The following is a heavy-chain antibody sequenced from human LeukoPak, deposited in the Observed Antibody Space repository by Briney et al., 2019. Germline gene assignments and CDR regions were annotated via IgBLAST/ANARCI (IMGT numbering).Heavy chain of an antibody. CDR2: IKQDGSEK. J-gene: IGHJ4*02. CDR3: ARGGGYASSWAY. CDR1: GFTFSSYW. Sequence: QPGGSLRLSCAASGFTFSSYWMSWVRQAPGKGLEGVAKIKQDGSEKNYVDSVKGRYTISRDNAKNSLELQMNSLRDEDTAVYYCARGGGYASSWAYWGQGTLVPVSS. D-gene: IGHD5-12*01. V-gene: IGHV3-7*01.